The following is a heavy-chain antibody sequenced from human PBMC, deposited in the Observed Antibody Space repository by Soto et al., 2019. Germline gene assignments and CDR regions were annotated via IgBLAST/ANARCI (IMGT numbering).Heavy chain of an antibody. CDR2: IYYSGST. Sequence: QLQLQESGPGLVKPSETLSLTCTVSGGSISSSSYYWGWIRQPPGKGLEWIGSIYYSGSTYYNPSLKSRVTISVDTSKNQSSLKLSSVTAADTAVYYCARHHYDFWSGYYPKYFQHWGQGTLVTVSS. D-gene: IGHD3-3*01. CDR1: GGSISSSSYY. CDR3: ARHHYDFWSGYYPKYFQH. J-gene: IGHJ1*01. V-gene: IGHV4-39*01.